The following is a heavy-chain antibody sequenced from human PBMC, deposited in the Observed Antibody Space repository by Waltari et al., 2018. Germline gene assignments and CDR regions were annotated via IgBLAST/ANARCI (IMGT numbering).Heavy chain of an antibody. CDR1: GYTFTDYY. CDR3: ATDFTGVRETN. Sequence: EVQLVQSGAEVKKPGATVKISCKASGYTFTDYYMHWVQQAPGKGLEWMGRVDPEEGETRHAEKFQGRVTITADTSKDTAYMELSSLRSEDTAVYYGATDFTGVRETNWGQGTLVTVSS. J-gene: IGHJ4*02. CDR2: VDPEEGET. V-gene: IGHV1-69-2*01. D-gene: IGHD7-27*01.